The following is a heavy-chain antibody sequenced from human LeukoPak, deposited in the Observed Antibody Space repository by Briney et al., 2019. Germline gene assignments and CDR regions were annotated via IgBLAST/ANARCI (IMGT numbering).Heavy chain of an antibody. CDR2: ISGSGGST. V-gene: IGHV3-23*01. CDR3: AAAHHCSSTSCRFYGEEGYFDY. D-gene: IGHD2-2*01. J-gene: IGHJ4*02. CDR1: GFTLSGYA. Sequence: GGSLRLSCAASGFTLSGYAMSWVRQAPGKGLEWVSAISGSGGSTYYADSVRGGFTNSSDNYENTMYLQMNSLRAEDTAVYYCAAAHHCSSTSCRFYGEEGYFDYWGQGTLVTVSS.